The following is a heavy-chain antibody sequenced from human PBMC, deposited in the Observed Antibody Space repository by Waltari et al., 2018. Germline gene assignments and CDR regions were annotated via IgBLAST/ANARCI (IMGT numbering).Heavy chain of an antibody. Sequence: QLQLQESGPGLVKPSETLSLTCTVSGGSISSSSYYWGWIRQPPGKGLEWIGSIYYSGSTYYNPSLKSRVTISVDTSKNQFSLKLSSVTAADTAVYYCARQSGIYRGVDPWGQGTLVTVSS. J-gene: IGHJ5*02. CDR1: GGSISSSSYY. D-gene: IGHD3-10*01. CDR3: ARQSGIYRGVDP. CDR2: IYYSGST. V-gene: IGHV4-39*01.